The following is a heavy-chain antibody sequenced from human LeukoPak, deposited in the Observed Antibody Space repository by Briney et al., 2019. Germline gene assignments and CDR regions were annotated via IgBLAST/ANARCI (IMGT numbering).Heavy chain of an antibody. Sequence: GGSLRLSCAASGFTFSSYSMNWVRQAPGKGLEWVSFISTSSSYIYYADSVKGRFTISRDNSKNSLYLQMNSLRGEDTAVYYCARDGTPIHSSGWVYMDDWGKGTTVTISS. CDR3: ARDGTPIHSSGWVYMDD. J-gene: IGHJ6*04. D-gene: IGHD6-25*01. CDR2: ISTSSSYI. V-gene: IGHV3-21*01. CDR1: GFTFSSYS.